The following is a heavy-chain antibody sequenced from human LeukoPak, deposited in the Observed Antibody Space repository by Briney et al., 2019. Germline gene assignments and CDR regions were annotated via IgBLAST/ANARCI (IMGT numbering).Heavy chain of an antibody. CDR2: IRHDESKI. J-gene: IGHJ4*02. Sequence: GGSLRLSCAASGFTFSSYGIHWVRQAPGKGLEWVAFIRHDESKIYYADSVKGRFTISRDNAKNSLYLQMNSLRAEDTALYYCARDGGIRPGYSSSWYPPATSYFDYWGQGTLVTVSS. V-gene: IGHV3-30*02. CDR3: ARDGGIRPGYSSSWYPPATSYFDY. CDR1: GFTFSSYG. D-gene: IGHD6-13*01.